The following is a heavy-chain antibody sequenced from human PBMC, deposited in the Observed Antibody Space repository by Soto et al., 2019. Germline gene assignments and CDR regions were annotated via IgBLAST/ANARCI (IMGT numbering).Heavy chain of an antibody. V-gene: IGHV3-74*01. CDR3: ARDSVVDFWSGYPFGMDV. CDR2: INSDGSST. J-gene: IGHJ6*02. D-gene: IGHD3-3*01. Sequence: GSLRLSCAASGFTFSSYWMHWVRQAPGKGLVWVSRINSDGSSTSYADSVKGRFTISRDNAKNTLYLQMNSLRAEDTAVYYCARDSVVDFWSGYPFGMDVWGQGTTVTVSS. CDR1: GFTFSSYW.